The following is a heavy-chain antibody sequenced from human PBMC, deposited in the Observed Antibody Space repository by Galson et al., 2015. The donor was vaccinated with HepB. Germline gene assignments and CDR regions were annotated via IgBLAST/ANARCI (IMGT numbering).Heavy chain of an antibody. CDR1: GFTFSSYW. J-gene: IGHJ6*02. V-gene: IGHV3-7*03. D-gene: IGHD2-15*01. CDR2: IKQDGSEK. Sequence: SLRLSCAASGFTFSSYWMSWVRQAPGKGLEWVANIKQDGSEKYYVDSVKGRFTISRDNAKNSLYLQMNSLRAEDTAVYYCARDTPGGIYGMDVWGQGTTVTVSS. CDR3: ARDTPGGIYGMDV.